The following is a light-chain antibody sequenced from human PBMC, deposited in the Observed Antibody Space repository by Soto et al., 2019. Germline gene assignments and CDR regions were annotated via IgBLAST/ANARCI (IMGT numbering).Light chain of an antibody. Sequence: EIVLTQSPGTLSLSPGERATLSCRASQSVSYSYLAWYQQKPGQAPRLLIYGASSRATGIPDRFSGSGSGTHFTLTISRLEPEDFAVYYCQQYGSSQTFGGGTKVEIK. CDR3: QQYGSSQT. CDR1: QSVSYSY. CDR2: GAS. J-gene: IGKJ4*01. V-gene: IGKV3-20*01.